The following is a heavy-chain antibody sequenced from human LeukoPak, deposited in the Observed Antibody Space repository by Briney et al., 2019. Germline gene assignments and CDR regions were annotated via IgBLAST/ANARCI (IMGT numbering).Heavy chain of an antibody. D-gene: IGHD3-10*01. V-gene: IGHV3-53*01. CDR3: ARDTPSSGFDY. CDR2: IYSDGGT. Sequence: GGSLRLSCVASGFTVSNSYMSWVRQAPGKGLEWVSVIYSDGGTFYSDSVKGRFTISRDYSKSTLYLQMNSLRADDTAVYYCARDTPSSGFDYWGQGTQVTVSS. J-gene: IGHJ4*02. CDR1: GFTVSNSY.